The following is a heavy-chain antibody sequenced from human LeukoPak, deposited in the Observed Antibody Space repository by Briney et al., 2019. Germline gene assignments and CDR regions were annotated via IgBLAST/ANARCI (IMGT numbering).Heavy chain of an antibody. Sequence: GRSLRLSCAASGFTFSSYAMHWVRQAPGKGLEWVAVISYDGSNKYYADSVKGRFTISRDNSKNTLYLQMNSLTVEDTAIYYCAKGSISGVVLVPATCAPNDYWGQGTLVTVSS. V-gene: IGHV3-30*04. D-gene: IGHD2-15*01. J-gene: IGHJ4*02. CDR2: ISYDGSNK. CDR3: AKGSISGVVLVPATCAPNDY. CDR1: GFTFSSYA.